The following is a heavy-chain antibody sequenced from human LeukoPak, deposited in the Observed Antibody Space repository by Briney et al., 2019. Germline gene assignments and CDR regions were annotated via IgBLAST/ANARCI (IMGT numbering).Heavy chain of an antibody. Sequence: LPGGSLRLSCAASGFAFSSNWMHWVRQTPGKGLVWVSRINSGGSGTSYADSVEGRFTISRDNAKNTLYLQMNSLKGEDTAVYYCATSLGPLIEYWGQGTLVTVSS. D-gene: IGHD7-27*01. CDR3: ATSLGPLIEY. CDR1: GFAFSSNW. J-gene: IGHJ4*02. CDR2: INSGGSGT. V-gene: IGHV3-74*01.